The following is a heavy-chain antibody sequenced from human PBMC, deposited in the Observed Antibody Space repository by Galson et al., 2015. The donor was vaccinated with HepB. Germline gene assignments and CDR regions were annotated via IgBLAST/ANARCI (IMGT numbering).Heavy chain of an antibody. CDR3: TRGFHYYNNRLNDY. V-gene: IGHV3-21*01. J-gene: IGHJ4*02. CDR1: GFTFTGYA. CDR2: ISSGSKYI. D-gene: IGHD3-22*01. Sequence: SLRLSCAASGFTFTGYAMNWVRQAPGRGLEWIASISSGSKYIYYADSMKGRFTISRDNARNSLSMQLNSLRVEDTAVYYCTRGFHYYNNRLNDYWGQGTLVTVSS.